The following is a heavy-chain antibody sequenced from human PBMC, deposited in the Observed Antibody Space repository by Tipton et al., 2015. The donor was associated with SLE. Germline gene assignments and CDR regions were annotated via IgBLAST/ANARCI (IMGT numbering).Heavy chain of an antibody. Sequence: LRLSCAVYGGSFSGYYWSWIRQPPGKGLEWIGEINHSGSTNYNPSLKSRVTISLDTPKNQFSLKLSSVTAADTAVYYCATGYDFQTGWFQHWGQGTLVTVPS. CDR3: ATGYDFQTGWFQH. CDR2: INHSGST. J-gene: IGHJ1*01. V-gene: IGHV4-34*01. CDR1: GGSFSGYY. D-gene: IGHD5-12*01.